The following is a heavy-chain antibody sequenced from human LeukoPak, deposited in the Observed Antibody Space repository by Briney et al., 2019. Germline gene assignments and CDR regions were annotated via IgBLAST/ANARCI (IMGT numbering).Heavy chain of an antibody. CDR2: INPNSGGT. Sequence: ASVKVSCTASGYTFTGYYMHWVRQAPGQGLEWMGWINPNSGGTNYAQKFHGTVTMTRDTSISTAYMELSRLRSADTAVYCCATTRPVVAATLRDYYYYMDVWGKGTTVTVSS. D-gene: IGHD1-26*01. CDR1: GYTFTGYY. V-gene: IGHV1-2*02. J-gene: IGHJ6*03. CDR3: ATTRPVVAATLRDYYYYMDV.